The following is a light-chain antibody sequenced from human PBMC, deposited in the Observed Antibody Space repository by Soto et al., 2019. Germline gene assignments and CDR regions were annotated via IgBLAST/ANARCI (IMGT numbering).Light chain of an antibody. V-gene: IGLV2-8*01. CDR3: TSYGGRDNLI. J-gene: IGLJ2*01. Sequence: QSALTQPPSASGSPGQSVTISCTGTSSDIGAYNYVSWFQQHPGEAPKLIISEVNKRPSGVPNRFSGSKSGNTASLTVSGLQAEDEDDYYCTSYGGRDNLIFGGGTKLTVL. CDR2: EVN. CDR1: SSDIGAYNY.